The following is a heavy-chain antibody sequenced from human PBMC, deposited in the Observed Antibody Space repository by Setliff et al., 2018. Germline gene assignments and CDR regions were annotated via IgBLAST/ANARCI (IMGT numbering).Heavy chain of an antibody. V-gene: IGHV4-34*01. J-gene: IGHJ6*03. D-gene: IGHD3-10*01. CDR1: GGSFNAYY. CDR3: AGVPKIWVKGNYYSYYMDV. Sequence: SETLSLTCAVYGGSFNAYYWSWIRQPPGRGLEWIGEINHSRSTNYNPSRKSRVIISVDTSLNQVSLELSAVTAADTAVYYCAGVPKIWVKGNYYSYYMDVWGQGTTVTVSS. CDR2: INHSRST.